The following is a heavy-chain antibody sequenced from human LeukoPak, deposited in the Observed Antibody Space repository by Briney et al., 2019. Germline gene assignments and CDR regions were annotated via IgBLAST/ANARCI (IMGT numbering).Heavy chain of an antibody. D-gene: IGHD3-22*01. Sequence: GGSLRLSCAASGFIFNNYGMSWVRQAPGKGLEWVSAIRGNADTTYYADSVKGRSTIFRDNYNNMLYLQMNSLRVEDTAVYYCAKGHGDASGYYYFDSWGQGTLVTVSS. CDR1: GFIFNNYG. CDR3: AKGHGDASGYYYFDS. CDR2: IRGNADTT. V-gene: IGHV3-23*01. J-gene: IGHJ4*02.